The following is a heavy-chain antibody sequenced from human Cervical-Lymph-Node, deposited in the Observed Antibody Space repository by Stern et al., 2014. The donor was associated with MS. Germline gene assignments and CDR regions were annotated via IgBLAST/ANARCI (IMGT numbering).Heavy chain of an antibody. V-gene: IGHV5-51*03. CDR2: IYPGDSDT. CDR1: GYGFTDYW. Sequence: EVQLVESGAEVKKPGESLRISCKGSGYGFTDYWIGWVRQVPGRGLEWMGTIYPGDSDTRYSPSFQGPVTISADQSITTASRQWRSLKASDTAIYYCARKTGGFDRWGQGTLVTVSS. D-gene: IGHD3-10*01. J-gene: IGHJ4*02. CDR3: ARKTGGFDR.